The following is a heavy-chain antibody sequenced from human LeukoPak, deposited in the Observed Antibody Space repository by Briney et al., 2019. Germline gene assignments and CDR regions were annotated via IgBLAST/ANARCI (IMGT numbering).Heavy chain of an antibody. D-gene: IGHD1-26*01. J-gene: IGHJ5*02. CDR3: AREGGSGSYRLSRNWFDP. Sequence: ASVKVSCKASGGTFSSYAISWARQAPGQGREGMGGIIPIFGTANYAQKFQGRVTITADESTSTAYMELSSLRSEDTAVYYCAREGGSGSYRLSRNWFDPWGQGTLVTVSS. CDR1: GGTFSSYA. V-gene: IGHV1-69*13. CDR2: IIPIFGTA.